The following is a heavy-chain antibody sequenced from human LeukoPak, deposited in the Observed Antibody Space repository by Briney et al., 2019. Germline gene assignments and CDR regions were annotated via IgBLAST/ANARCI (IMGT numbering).Heavy chain of an antibody. CDR3: ASALLWFGELLTL. CDR2: ISSSGSTI. D-gene: IGHD3-10*01. Sequence: PGRSLRLSCTASGFTFGDYAMNWVRQAPGKGLEWVSYISSSGSTIYYADSVKGRFTISRDNAKNSLYLQMNSLRAEDTAVYYCASALLWFGELLTLWGQGTLVTVSS. V-gene: IGHV3-48*03. J-gene: IGHJ4*02. CDR1: GFTFGDYA.